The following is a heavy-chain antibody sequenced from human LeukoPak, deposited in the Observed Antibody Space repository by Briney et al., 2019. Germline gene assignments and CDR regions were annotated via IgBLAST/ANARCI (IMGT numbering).Heavy chain of an antibody. Sequence: MPSETLSLTCAVYGGSFRGYYWSWIRQPPGKGLEWIGEINHSGSTNYNPSLKSRVTISVDTSRNQFSLKLSSVTAADTAVYYCARGIAARHYYYYYMDVWGKGTTVTVSS. J-gene: IGHJ6*03. CDR2: INHSGST. D-gene: IGHD6-6*01. CDR3: ARGIAARHYYYYYMDV. CDR1: GGSFRGYY. V-gene: IGHV4-34*01.